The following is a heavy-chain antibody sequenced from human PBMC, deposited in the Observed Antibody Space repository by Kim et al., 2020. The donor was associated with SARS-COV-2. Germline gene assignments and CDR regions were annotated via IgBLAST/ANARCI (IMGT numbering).Heavy chain of an antibody. J-gene: IGHJ4*02. CDR3: ARTNYGSGSYPFDY. V-gene: IGHV4-59*01. Sequence: NPPLTSRDTISVDTSKNQFSRKLSSVTAADTAVYYCARTNYGSGSYPFDYWGQGTLVTVSS. D-gene: IGHD3-10*01.